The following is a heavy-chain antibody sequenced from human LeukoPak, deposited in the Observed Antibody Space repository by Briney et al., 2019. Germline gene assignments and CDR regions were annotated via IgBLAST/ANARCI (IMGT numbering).Heavy chain of an antibody. D-gene: IGHD3-22*01. CDR1: GGSMNNYY. J-gene: IGHJ4*02. Sequence: SETLSLTCTVSGGSMNNYYWSWIRQAPGKGLEWIGYISDSGSTNYNPSLRSRVTISVDTSKNQFSLKLSSVTAADTALYYCARSDSSGYRFDYWGQGTLVTVSS. V-gene: IGHV4-59*01. CDR2: ISDSGST. CDR3: ARSDSSGYRFDY.